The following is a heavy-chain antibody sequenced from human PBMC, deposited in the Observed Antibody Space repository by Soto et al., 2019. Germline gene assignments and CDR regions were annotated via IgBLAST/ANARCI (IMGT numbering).Heavy chain of an antibody. CDR2: IYPGDSDT. V-gene: IGHV5-51*01. Sequence: ESLKISCKGSGYSFTTYWIGWVRQMPGKGLEWMGIIYPGDSDTRYSPSFQGQVTISADKSISTAYLQWSSLKASDTAMYYCGAAAAGYPRNFDYCRQGTLVTVSS. D-gene: IGHD6-13*01. CDR3: GAAAAGYPRNFDY. CDR1: GYSFTTYW. J-gene: IGHJ4*02.